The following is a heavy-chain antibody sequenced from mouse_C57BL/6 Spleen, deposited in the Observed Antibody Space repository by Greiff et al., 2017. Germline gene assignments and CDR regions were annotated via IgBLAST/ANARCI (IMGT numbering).Heavy chain of an antibody. CDR3: ARSGYYEGNAMDY. J-gene: IGHJ4*01. V-gene: IGHV1-22*01. Sequence: VQLKESGPELVKPGASVKMSCKASGYTFTDYNMHWVKQSHGKSLEWIGYINPNNGGTSYNQKFKGKATLTVNKSSSTAYMELRSLTSEDSAVYYCARSGYYEGNAMDYWGQGTSVTVSS. D-gene: IGHD2-3*01. CDR1: GYTFTDYN. CDR2: INPNNGGT.